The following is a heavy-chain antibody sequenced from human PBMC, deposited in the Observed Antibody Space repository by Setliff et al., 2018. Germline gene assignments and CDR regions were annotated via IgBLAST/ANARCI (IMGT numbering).Heavy chain of an antibody. CDR2: IYPSDSDT. CDR3: ARRSYSSALYYFDY. D-gene: IGHD6-25*01. CDR1: GYDFAYHW. Sequence: GESLKLSCKVSGYDFAYHWIAWVRQMPGKGLEWMGIIYPSDSDTKYSPSFQGQVTISADKFNKTAYLQLQRLRASDTAIYFCARRSYSSALYYFDYWGRGTLVTVSS. V-gene: IGHV5-51*01. J-gene: IGHJ4*02.